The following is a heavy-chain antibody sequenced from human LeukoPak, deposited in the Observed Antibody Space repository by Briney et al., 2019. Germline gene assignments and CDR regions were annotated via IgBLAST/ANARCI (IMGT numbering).Heavy chain of an antibody. J-gene: IGHJ4*02. Sequence: SETLSLTCAVYGGSFSGYYWSWIRRPPGKGLEWIGEINHSGSTNYNPSLKSRVTISVDTSKNQFSLKLSSVTAADTAVYYCARGPGSPKQLVRPYFDYWGQGTLVTVSS. CDR1: GGSFSGYY. CDR2: INHSGST. V-gene: IGHV4-34*01. CDR3: ARGPGSPKQLVRPYFDY. D-gene: IGHD6-13*01.